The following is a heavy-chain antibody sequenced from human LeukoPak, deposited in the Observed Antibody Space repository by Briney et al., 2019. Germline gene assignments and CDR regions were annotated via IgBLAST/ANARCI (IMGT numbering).Heavy chain of an antibody. D-gene: IGHD6-13*01. CDR1: GGSISSSSYY. V-gene: IGHV4-39*06. J-gene: IGHJ4*02. Sequence: SETLALTCTVSGGSISSSSYYWGWIRQPPGKGLEWIGSIYYSGSTYYNPSLKSRVTISVDTSKNQFPLKLSSVTAADTVVYYCARQRPSSSWYRFYFDYWGQGTLVTVSS. CDR3: ARQRPSSSWYRFYFDY. CDR2: IYYSGST.